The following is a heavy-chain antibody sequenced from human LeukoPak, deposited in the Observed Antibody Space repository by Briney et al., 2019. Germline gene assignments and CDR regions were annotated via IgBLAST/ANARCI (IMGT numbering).Heavy chain of an antibody. CDR2: IYYSGSI. CDR3: ARTSRGYSSGWYYFDY. CDR1: GGSISSYY. V-gene: IGHV4-59*01. Sequence: SETLSLTCTVSGGSISSYYWSWIRQPPGKGLEWIGYIYYSGSITSNPSLKSRVTISVDTSKNQFSLKLSSVTAADTAVYYCARTSRGYSSGWYYFDYWDQGTLVTVSS. J-gene: IGHJ4*02. D-gene: IGHD6-19*01.